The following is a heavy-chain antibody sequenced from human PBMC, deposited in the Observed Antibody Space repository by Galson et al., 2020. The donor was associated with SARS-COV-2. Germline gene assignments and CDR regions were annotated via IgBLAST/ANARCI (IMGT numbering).Heavy chain of an antibody. CDR1: GFPFSSYA. J-gene: IGHJ6*03. CDR2: ISYDGSNK. CDR3: ARDRESPFWRGYLGPYYYCYMDV. Sequence: GGSLRLSCAASGFPFSSYAMHWVRQAPGKGLEWVAVISYDGSNKYYADSVKGRFTISRDNSKNTLYLQMNSLRAEDTAVYYCARDRESPFWRGYLGPYYYCYMDVWGKGTTVTVSS. V-gene: IGHV3-30*04. D-gene: IGHD3-3*01.